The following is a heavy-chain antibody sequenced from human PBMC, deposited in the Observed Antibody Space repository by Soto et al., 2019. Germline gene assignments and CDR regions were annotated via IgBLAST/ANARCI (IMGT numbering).Heavy chain of an antibody. CDR1: GGSFSGYY. CDR3: ARNYLPFYYDFWSGYYSGGYYYYGMDV. J-gene: IGHJ6*02. D-gene: IGHD3-3*01. V-gene: IGHV4-34*01. Sequence: SETLSLTCAVYGGSFSGYYWSWIRQPPGKGLEWIGEINHSGSTNYNPSLKSRVTISVDTSKNQFSLKLSSVTAADTAVYYCARNYLPFYYDFWSGYYSGGYYYYGMDVWGQGPRSPSP. CDR2: INHSGST.